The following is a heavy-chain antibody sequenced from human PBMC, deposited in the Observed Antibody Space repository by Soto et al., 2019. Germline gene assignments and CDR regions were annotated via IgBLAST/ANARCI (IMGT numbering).Heavy chain of an antibody. D-gene: IGHD6-19*01. CDR1: GFTFSSYA. V-gene: IGHV3-23*01. CDR2: ISGSGGST. Sequence: EVQLLESGGGLVQPGGSLRLSCAASGFTFSSYAMSWVRQAPGKGLEWVSAISGSGGSTYYADSVKGRFTISRDNSKNTLYLQMNSQRAEDTAVYYCAKVHTGYSSGWYFDYWGQGTLVTVSS. J-gene: IGHJ4*02. CDR3: AKVHTGYSSGWYFDY.